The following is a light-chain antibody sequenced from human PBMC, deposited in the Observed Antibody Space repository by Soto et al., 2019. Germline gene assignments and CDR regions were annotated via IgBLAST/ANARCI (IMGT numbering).Light chain of an antibody. J-gene: IGKJ5*01. CDR3: QQRSNWPIT. CDR2: YTS. V-gene: IGKV3-11*01. Sequence: EIVLTQSPGTLSWSPGKTATLYCRASQSVSNFLAWYQQKPGQAPRLLIYYTSNRATGIPARFSGSGSGTDFTLTINNLDPEDFAVYYCQQRSNWPITFGQGTRLEIK. CDR1: QSVSNF.